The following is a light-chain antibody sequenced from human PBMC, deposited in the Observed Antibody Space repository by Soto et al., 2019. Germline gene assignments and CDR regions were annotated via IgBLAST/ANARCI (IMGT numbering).Light chain of an antibody. CDR1: QTINRY. CDR3: QRTYNAPFT. J-gene: IGKJ3*01. V-gene: IGKV1-39*01. CDR2: AAS. Sequence: DIQMTQYPSSLSASVGDRVTITCRASQTINRYLNWYQQKPGKAPKLLIYAASSLQSGVPSRFSGSGSGTDFTLTISTLQAEDFATYYCQRTYNAPFTFGPGTKVSIK.